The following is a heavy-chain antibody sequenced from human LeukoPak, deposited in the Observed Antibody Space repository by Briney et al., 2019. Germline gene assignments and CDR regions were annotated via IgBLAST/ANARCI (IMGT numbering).Heavy chain of an antibody. D-gene: IGHD3-22*01. CDR1: GYTFTSYG. Sequence: ASVKVSCKASGYTFTSYGISWVRQAPGQGLEWMGWISGYIGNTFYAQKFQGRVTMTTDTSTNTAYMELRSLRSDDTAVYYCARDLYYYDSNNYHDVFDVWGQGAMVTVSS. CDR3: ARDLYYYDSNNYHDVFDV. J-gene: IGHJ3*01. V-gene: IGHV1-18*01. CDR2: ISGYIGNT.